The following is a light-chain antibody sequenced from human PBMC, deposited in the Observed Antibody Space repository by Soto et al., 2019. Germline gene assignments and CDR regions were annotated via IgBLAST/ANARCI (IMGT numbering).Light chain of an antibody. CDR3: SSYTSSSTLYV. J-gene: IGLJ1*01. CDR1: SSDVGGYTY. Sequence: QSVLTQPASVSGSPRQSITISCTGASSDVGGYTYVSWYQQHPGKAPKLMIYEVNNRPSGVSHRFSGSKSGDTASLTISGLQAEDEADYYCSSYTSSSTLYVXGTGTKVTVL. V-gene: IGLV2-14*01. CDR2: EVN.